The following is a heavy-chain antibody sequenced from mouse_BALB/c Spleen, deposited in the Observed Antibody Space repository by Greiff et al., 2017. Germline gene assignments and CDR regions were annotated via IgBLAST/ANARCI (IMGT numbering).Heavy chain of an antibody. D-gene: IGHD2-10*02. CDR1: GFTFSSYG. Sequence: EVKVVESGGGLVQPGGSLKLSCAASGFTFSSYGMSWVRQTPDKRLELVATINSNGGSTYYPDSVKGRFTISRDNAKNTLYLQMSSLKSEDTAMYYCARDKEYGNYLDYWGQGTTLTVSS. CDR3: ARDKEYGNYLDY. J-gene: IGHJ2*01. V-gene: IGHV5-6-3*01. CDR2: INSNGGST.